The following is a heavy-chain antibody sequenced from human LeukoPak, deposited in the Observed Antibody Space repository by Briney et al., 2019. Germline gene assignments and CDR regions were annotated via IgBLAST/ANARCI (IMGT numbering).Heavy chain of an antibody. CDR1: GFTFSSYG. V-gene: IGHV3-33*01. CDR2: IWYDGSNK. CDR3: ARDPDQYCSSTSCSYYFDY. J-gene: IGHJ4*02. D-gene: IGHD2-2*01. Sequence: GRSLRLSCAASGFTFSSYGMHRVRQAPGKGLEWVAVIWYDGSNKYYADSVKGRFTISRDNSKNTLYLQMNSLRAEDTAVYYCARDPDQYCSSTSCSYYFDYWGQGTLVTVSS.